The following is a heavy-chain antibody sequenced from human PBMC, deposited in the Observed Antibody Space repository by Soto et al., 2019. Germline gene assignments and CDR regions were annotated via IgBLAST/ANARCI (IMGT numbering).Heavy chain of an antibody. CDR2: IWYDGSKE. CDR3: ARGMYSISSVPESFDY. Sequence: QVQLVESGGGVGQSGRSLRLSCAASGFRFSTSVMHWVRQAPGKGLEWVAVIWYDGSKEFYGDSVKGRFTISRDNSKKMVFLQMDSLRCEDTAVYYCARGMYSISSVPESFDYWGQGTLVSVSS. CDR1: GFRFSTSV. D-gene: IGHD1-26*01. J-gene: IGHJ4*02. V-gene: IGHV3-33*03.